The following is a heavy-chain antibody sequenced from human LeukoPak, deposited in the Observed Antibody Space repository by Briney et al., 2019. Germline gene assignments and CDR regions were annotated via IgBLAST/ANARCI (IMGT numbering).Heavy chain of an antibody. J-gene: IGHJ4*02. Sequence: SVKVSCKASGGTFSSYAISWVRQAPGQGLEWMGGIIPIFGTANYAQKFQGRVTITTDESTSTAYMELSSLRSEDTAVYYCARNLELSTVGYYLDYWGQGTLVTVSS. CDR2: IIPIFGTA. CDR1: GGTFSSYA. D-gene: IGHD4-23*01. V-gene: IGHV1-69*05. CDR3: ARNLELSTVGYYLDY.